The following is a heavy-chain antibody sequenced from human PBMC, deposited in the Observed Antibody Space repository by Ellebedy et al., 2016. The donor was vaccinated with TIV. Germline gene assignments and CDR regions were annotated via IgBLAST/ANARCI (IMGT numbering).Heavy chain of an antibody. CDR1: GFTFITYG. J-gene: IGHJ6*02. Sequence: GESLKISCAASGFTFITYGMHWVRQAPGKGLEWVAFIQYDGSNKNYAASVKGRFTISRDNSKNTLYLQMNSLRAEDTAVYFCSRDGNYYGVWGQGTTVTVSS. CDR3: SRDGNYYGV. D-gene: IGHD3-10*01. CDR2: IQYDGSNK. V-gene: IGHV3-30*02.